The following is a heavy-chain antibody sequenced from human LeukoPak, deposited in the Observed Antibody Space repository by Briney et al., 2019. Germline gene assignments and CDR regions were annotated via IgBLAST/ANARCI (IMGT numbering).Heavy chain of an antibody. CDR3: ARSRYSGSYYSFGYFDY. Sequence: SETLSLTCAVYGGSFSGYYWSWIRQPPGKGLEWIGEINHSGNTNYNPSLKSRVTISVDTSKNQFSLKLSSVTAADTAVYYCARSRYSGSYYSFGYFDYWGQGTLVTVSS. J-gene: IGHJ4*02. V-gene: IGHV4-34*01. CDR1: GGSFSGYY. D-gene: IGHD1-26*01. CDR2: INHSGNT.